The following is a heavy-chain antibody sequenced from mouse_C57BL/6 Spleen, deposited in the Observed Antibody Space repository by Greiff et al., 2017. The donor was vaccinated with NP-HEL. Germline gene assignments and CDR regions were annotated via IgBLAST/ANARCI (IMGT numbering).Heavy chain of an antibody. CDR3: ARSKIDSTGYVNFDY. Sequence: QVQLQQSGAELVKPGASVKISCKASGYAFSSYWMNWVKQRPGKGLEWIGQIYPGDGDTNYNGNFKGKATLTADKSSSTAYMQLSSLTSEDSAVDFCARSKIDSTGYVNFDYWGQGTTLTVSS. V-gene: IGHV1-80*01. D-gene: IGHD3-2*02. J-gene: IGHJ2*01. CDR1: GYAFSSYW. CDR2: IYPGDGDT.